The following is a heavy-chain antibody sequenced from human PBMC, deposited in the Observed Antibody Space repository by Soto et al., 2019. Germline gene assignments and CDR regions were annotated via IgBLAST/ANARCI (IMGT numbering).Heavy chain of an antibody. Sequence: LRLSCAASGFTFSSYWMHWGRQAPGKGLVWVSRINSDGSSTSYADSVKGRFTISRDNAKNTLYLQMNSLRAEDTAVYYCAREGAEWNPYYYYYGMDVWGQGTTVTVSS. V-gene: IGHV3-74*01. D-gene: IGHD3-3*01. CDR2: INSDGSST. CDR3: AREGAEWNPYYYYYGMDV. J-gene: IGHJ6*02. CDR1: GFTFSSYW.